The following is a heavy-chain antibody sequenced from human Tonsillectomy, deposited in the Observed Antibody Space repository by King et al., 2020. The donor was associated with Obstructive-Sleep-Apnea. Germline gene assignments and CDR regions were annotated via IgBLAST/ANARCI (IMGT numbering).Heavy chain of an antibody. J-gene: IGHJ6*02. Sequence: VQLVESGGGVVQPGGSLRLSCAASEFIFSSFWMSWVRQAPGKGLEWVANINQDGRGKNYVDSVKGRLTVSRDNAKNSLFLQMNSLRAEDTAVYYCARDPRYGMDVWGQGTTVTVSS. V-gene: IGHV3-7*01. CDR2: INQDGRGK. CDR3: ARDPRYGMDV. CDR1: EFIFSSFW.